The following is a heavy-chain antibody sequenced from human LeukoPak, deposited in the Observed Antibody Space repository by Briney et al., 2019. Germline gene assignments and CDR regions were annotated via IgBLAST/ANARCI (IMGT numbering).Heavy chain of an antibody. CDR1: GGSISSSSYY. J-gene: IGHJ6*03. Sequence: AETLSLTCTVSGGSISSSSYYWGWIRQPPGKGLEWIGSIYYSGSTYYIPSLKSRVTISVDTSKNQFSLKLSSVTAADTAVYYCARHQPTRRYCSGGSCYPHYYYYMDVWGKGTTVTVSS. CDR3: ARHQPTRRYCSGGSCYPHYYYYMDV. CDR2: IYYSGST. V-gene: IGHV4-39*01. D-gene: IGHD2-15*01.